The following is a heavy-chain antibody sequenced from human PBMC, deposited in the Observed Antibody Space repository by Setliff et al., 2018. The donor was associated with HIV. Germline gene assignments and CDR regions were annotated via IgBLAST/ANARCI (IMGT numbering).Heavy chain of an antibody. Sequence: ASVKVSCKASGGTFSSYVISWVRQAPGQGPEWMGGIIPMYGVTNYAQKFQGRVTITADESTSTAYMELSSLRSEDTAVYFCVSYYFDSSGYYYGRWDYFDYWGQGTLVTVSS. CDR3: VSYYFDSSGYYYGRWDYFDY. CDR2: IIPMYGVT. D-gene: IGHD3-22*01. J-gene: IGHJ4*02. CDR1: GGTFSSYV. V-gene: IGHV1-69*13.